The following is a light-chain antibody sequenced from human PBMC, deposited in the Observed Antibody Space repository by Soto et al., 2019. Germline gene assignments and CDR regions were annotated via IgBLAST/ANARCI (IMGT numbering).Light chain of an antibody. CDR1: QGIVDT. Sequence: VLRPSPATLSVSPGQGCPLSCRASQGIVDTLAWYQHKPGQTPRLLIYDTSTRATGVPTRFSGSRSGAEFTLTISSLQSEDFAVYYCQPYNNWPLTFGGGTKVDI. CDR3: QPYNNWPLT. CDR2: DTS. J-gene: IGKJ4*01. V-gene: IGKV3-15*01.